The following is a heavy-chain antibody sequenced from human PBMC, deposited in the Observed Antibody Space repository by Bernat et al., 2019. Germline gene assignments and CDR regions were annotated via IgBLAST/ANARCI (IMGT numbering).Heavy chain of an antibody. Sequence: EVQLVESGGGLVQPGGSLRLSCAASGFTFSSYSMNWVRQAPGKGLEWVSYISSSSTIYYADSVKGRFTISRDNAKNSLYLQMNSLRAEDTAVYYCASGFPYYYYGMDVWGQGTMVTVSS. CDR3: ASGFPYYYYGMDV. V-gene: IGHV3-48*04. D-gene: IGHD2-21*01. CDR1: GFTFSSYS. J-gene: IGHJ6*02. CDR2: ISSSSTI.